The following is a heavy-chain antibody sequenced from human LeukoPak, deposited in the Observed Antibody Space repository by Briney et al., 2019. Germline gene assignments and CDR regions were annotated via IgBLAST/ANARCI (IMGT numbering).Heavy chain of an antibody. V-gene: IGHV3-7*04. CDR2: IKQGESER. D-gene: IGHD3-22*01. CDR1: GFTFSTYR. J-gene: IGHJ3*02. Sequence: GGSLRLSCAASGFTFSTYRMNWVRQAPGKGLEWVASIKQGESERYYVDSVNRRFTISRDNAKNSLYLQMDSLRVEDTAVYYCARGDRSAFDIWGQGTMVIVSS. CDR3: ARGDRSAFDI.